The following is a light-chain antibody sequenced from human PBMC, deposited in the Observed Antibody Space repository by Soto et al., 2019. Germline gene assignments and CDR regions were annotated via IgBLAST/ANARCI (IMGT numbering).Light chain of an antibody. Sequence: QSVLTQPPSVSGAPGQRVTISCTGSSSNIGAGFDVHWYQQLPGTAPKLLIYGITNRPSGVPDRFSGSKSATSASLAITGLQPEDEADYFCSAWEDSLNGPVFGGGTKLTVL. CDR3: SAWEDSLNGPV. V-gene: IGLV1-40*01. CDR1: SSNIGAGFD. CDR2: GIT. J-gene: IGLJ3*02.